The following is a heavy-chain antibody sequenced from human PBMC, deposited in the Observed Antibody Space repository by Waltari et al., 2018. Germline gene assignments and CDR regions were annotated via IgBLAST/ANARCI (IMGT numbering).Heavy chain of an antibody. CDR1: GGTCGSSA. Sequence: QVQLVQSGAEVKTPESPAKIYCRVSGGTCGSSAISCVRQAPGQGLEWMGGIIPIFGTANYAQKFQGRVTITADKSTSTAYMELSSLRSEDTAVYYCARAADLRNNWFDPWGQGTLVTVSS. J-gene: IGHJ5*02. CDR3: ARAADLRNNWFDP. V-gene: IGHV1-69*06. CDR2: IIPIFGTA.